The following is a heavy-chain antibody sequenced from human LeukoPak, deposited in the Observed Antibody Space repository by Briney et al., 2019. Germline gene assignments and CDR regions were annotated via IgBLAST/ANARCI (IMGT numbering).Heavy chain of an antibody. J-gene: IGHJ4*02. Sequence: QTGGSLRLSCAASGFTFSSYAMNWVRQAPGKGLEWVAALSGSGISTYYADPVKGRFTISRANSENTLHLQMDGLRAEDTAVYFCAKGRGTGTYYFDYWGRGILVTVSS. D-gene: IGHD3/OR15-3a*01. V-gene: IGHV3-23*01. CDR2: LSGSGIST. CDR1: GFTFSSYA. CDR3: AKGRGTGTYYFDY.